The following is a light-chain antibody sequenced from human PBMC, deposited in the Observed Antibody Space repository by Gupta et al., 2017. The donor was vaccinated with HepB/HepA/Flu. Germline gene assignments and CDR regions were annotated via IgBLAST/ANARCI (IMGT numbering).Light chain of an antibody. V-gene: IGLV1-51*01. Sequence: QSVLTQPPSVSAAPGQKVTISCSGGSSNIGKNYVSWYQQLPGTAPKLLIYDNNERPSGIPDRFSGSKSGTSATLGIXGXQTGDEXDYYCGTWDSSMSAVVFGGGTKLTVL. J-gene: IGLJ2*01. CDR3: GTWDSSMSAVV. CDR2: DNN. CDR1: SSNIGKNY.